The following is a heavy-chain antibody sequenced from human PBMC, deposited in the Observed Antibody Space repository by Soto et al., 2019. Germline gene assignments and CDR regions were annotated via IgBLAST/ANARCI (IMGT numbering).Heavy chain of an antibody. D-gene: IGHD4-17*01. J-gene: IGHJ3*02. CDR2: LTPSGGET. CDR3: AHPRGYGVLDAYDI. CDR1: GFSFSTDA. Sequence: GGSLRLSCVASGFSFSTDAMSWVRQAPGKGLEWVSALTPSGGETYYADSVKGRFTISRDNSMNALYLQMTSLRIEDTAVYYCAHPRGYGVLDAYDIWGQGTMVTVSS. V-gene: IGHV3-23*01.